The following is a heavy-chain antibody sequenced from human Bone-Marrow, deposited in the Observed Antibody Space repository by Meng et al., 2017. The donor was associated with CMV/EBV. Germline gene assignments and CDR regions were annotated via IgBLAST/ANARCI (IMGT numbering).Heavy chain of an antibody. CDR1: GGSISSTTYY. V-gene: IGHV4-39*01. CDR2: IYYSGST. Sequence: SETLSLTCTVSGGSISSTTYYWGWVRQPPGKGLEWIGSIYYSGSTYYNPSLKSRVTISVDTSKNQFSLKLSSVTAADTAVYYCARKPNHVGGYYYFDLWGRGTLATVPQ. J-gene: IGHJ2*01. D-gene: IGHD2/OR15-2a*01. CDR3: ARKPNHVGGYYYFDL.